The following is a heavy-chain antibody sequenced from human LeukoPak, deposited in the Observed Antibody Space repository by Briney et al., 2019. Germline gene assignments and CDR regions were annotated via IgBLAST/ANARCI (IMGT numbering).Heavy chain of an antibody. D-gene: IGHD3-10*01. J-gene: IGHJ4*02. Sequence: ASVKVSCKASGYTFTGYYMHWVRQAPGQGLEWMGWINPNSGGTNYAQKFQGRVTMTRDTPISTAYMELSRLRSDDTAVYYCARDSTYGSGSYYNYWGQGTLVTVSS. V-gene: IGHV1-2*02. CDR3: ARDSTYGSGSYYNY. CDR1: GYTFTGYY. CDR2: INPNSGGT.